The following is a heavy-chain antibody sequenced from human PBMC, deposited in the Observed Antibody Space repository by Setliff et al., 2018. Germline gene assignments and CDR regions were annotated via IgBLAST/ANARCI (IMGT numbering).Heavy chain of an antibody. Sequence: PSETLSLTCAVYGGSFSGYYWSWIRQPPGKGLEWIGEINHSGSTNYNPSLKSRVTISVDTSKNQFSLKLSSVTAADTAVYYCARLRDSMVRGVSDFYHYYYYMDVWGKGNTVTVSS. CDR1: GGSFSGYY. CDR3: ARLRDSMVRGVSDFYHYYYYMDV. CDR2: INHSGST. J-gene: IGHJ6*03. V-gene: IGHV4-34*01. D-gene: IGHD3-10*01.